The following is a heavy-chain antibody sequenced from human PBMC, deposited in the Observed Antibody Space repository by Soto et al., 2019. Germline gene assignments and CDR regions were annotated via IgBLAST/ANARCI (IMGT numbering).Heavy chain of an antibody. CDR2: IIPIFGTA. D-gene: IGHD6-19*01. V-gene: IGHV1-69*01. CDR1: GGTFSSYA. CDR3: ARDSSGWGGYYYGMDV. J-gene: IGHJ6*02. Sequence: QVQLVQSGAEVKKPGSSVKVSCKASGGTFSSYAISWLRQAPGQGLEWMGGIIPIFGTANYAKKFQGRVTITADESTSTASMEVSSLRSEDTAVYYCARDSSGWGGYYYGMDVWGQGTTVTVSS.